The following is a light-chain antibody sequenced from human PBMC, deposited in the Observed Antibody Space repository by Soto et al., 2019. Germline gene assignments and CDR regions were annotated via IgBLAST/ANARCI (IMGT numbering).Light chain of an antibody. V-gene: IGKV3-20*01. Sequence: EIVLTQSPGTLSLSPGERATLSCRASQSVSSSYLAWYQQKPGQAPRLLIYGASSRATGIPDRFSGSGSGPDFTSTISRLEPEDFAVYYCQQYGSSQPFGQGTKLEIK. CDR2: GAS. J-gene: IGKJ2*01. CDR3: QQYGSSQP. CDR1: QSVSSSY.